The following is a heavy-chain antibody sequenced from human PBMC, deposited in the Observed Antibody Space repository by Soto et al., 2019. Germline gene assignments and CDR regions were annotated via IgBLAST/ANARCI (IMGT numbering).Heavy chain of an antibody. V-gene: IGHV4-59*12. CDR1: GGSISSYY. CDR2: IYYSGST. J-gene: IGHJ4*02. CDR3: ARPTPFGSGYGFFDF. D-gene: IGHD4-17*01. Sequence: SETLSLTCTVSGGSISSYYWSWIRQPPGKGLEWIGYIYYSGSTNYNPSLKSRVTISVDTSKNQFSLKLSSVKASDTGIYYCARPTPFGSGYGFFDFWGQGTLVTVSS.